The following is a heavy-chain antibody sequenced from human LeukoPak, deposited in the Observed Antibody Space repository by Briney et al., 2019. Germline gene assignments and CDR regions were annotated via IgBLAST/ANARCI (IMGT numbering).Heavy chain of an antibody. CDR1: GGFISSYY. V-gene: IGHV4-59*08. J-gene: IGHJ5*02. CDR3: ARSYGSGSYSYLFDP. D-gene: IGHD3-10*01. CDR2: IYYSGST. Sequence: SETLSLTCTVSGGFISSYYWSWIRQPPGKGLEWIGYIYYSGSTNYNPSLKSRVTISVDTSKNQFSLKLSSVTAADTAVYYCARSYGSGSYSYLFDPWGQGTLVTVSS.